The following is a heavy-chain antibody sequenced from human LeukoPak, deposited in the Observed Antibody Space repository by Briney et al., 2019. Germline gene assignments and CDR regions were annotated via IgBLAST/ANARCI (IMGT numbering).Heavy chain of an antibody. CDR1: GFTFSSYW. CDR2: IKQDGSEK. Sequence: PGGSLRLSCAASGFTFSSYWMSWVRQAPGKGLEWVANIKQDGSEKYYVDSVKGRFTIFRDNAKNSLYLQMNSLRAEDSALYYCARDVGFCSGGGCRGWFDPWGQGTLVTVSS. J-gene: IGHJ5*02. CDR3: ARDVGFCSGGGCRGWFDP. V-gene: IGHV3-7*01. D-gene: IGHD2-15*01.